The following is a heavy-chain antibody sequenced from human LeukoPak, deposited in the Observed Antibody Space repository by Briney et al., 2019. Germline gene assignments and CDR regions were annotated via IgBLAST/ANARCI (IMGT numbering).Heavy chain of an antibody. Sequence: GGSLRLSCAASGFTFSSYGMHWVRQAPGKGLEWVAVIWYDGSNKYYADSVKGRFTISRDSSKNTLYVQMNSLRAEDTAVYYCARGFRFLAIDDWGQGTLVTVSS. V-gene: IGHV3-33*01. CDR3: ARGFRFLAIDD. CDR1: GFTFSSYG. J-gene: IGHJ4*02. CDR2: IWYDGSNK. D-gene: IGHD3-3*01.